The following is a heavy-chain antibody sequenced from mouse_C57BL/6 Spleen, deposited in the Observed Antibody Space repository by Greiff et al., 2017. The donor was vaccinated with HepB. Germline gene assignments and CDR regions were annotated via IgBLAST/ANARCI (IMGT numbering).Heavy chain of an antibody. CDR2: INPGSGGT. J-gene: IGHJ3*01. Sequence: QVQLKESGAELVRPGTSVKVSCKASGYAFTNYLIEWVKQRPGQGLEWIGVINPGSGGTNYNEKFKGKATLTADKSSSTAYMQLSSLTSEDSAVYFCAREDTMAPFAYWGQGTLVTVSA. CDR3: AREDTMAPFAY. V-gene: IGHV1-54*01. D-gene: IGHD1-1*02. CDR1: GYAFTNYL.